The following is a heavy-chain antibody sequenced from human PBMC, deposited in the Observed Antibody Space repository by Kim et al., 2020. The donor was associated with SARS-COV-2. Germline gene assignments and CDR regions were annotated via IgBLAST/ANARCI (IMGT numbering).Heavy chain of an antibody. CDR2: IYYSGIT. Sequence: SETLSLTCTVSGVSVTSTNYYWNWIRQPPGKGLESIGYIYYSGITNYSSSLKSRATISLDTSNNKFSLKLSSVTAADTAVYYCARGQLRYSLDYWGQGTL. V-gene: IGHV4-61*01. D-gene: IGHD3-9*01. J-gene: IGHJ4*02. CDR1: GVSVTSTNYY. CDR3: ARGQLRYSLDY.